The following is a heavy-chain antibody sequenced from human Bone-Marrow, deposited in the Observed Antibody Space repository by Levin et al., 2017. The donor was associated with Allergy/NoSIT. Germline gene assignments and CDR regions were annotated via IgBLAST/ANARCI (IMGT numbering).Heavy chain of an antibody. CDR3: ARDSGYSTGWYPGY. Sequence: GESLKISCAASGFTFSSHAMHWVRQAPGKGLEWVALISYDGSSKYYADSVKGRFAISRDISKNTLYLQMNSLRAEDTAVYYCARDSGYSTGWYPGYWGKGTLVTVS. CDR2: ISYDGSSK. D-gene: IGHD6-19*01. V-gene: IGHV3-30*09. J-gene: IGHJ4*02. CDR1: GFTFSSHA.